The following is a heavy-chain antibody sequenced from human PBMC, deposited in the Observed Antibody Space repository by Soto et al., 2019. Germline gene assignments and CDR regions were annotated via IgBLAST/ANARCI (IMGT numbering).Heavy chain of an antibody. Sequence: EVQLVESGGGLVQPGRSLRLYCAASGFTFDDYAMHWVRRVPGKGMEWVSSISWNSNIIGYADSVKGRFTISRDNAKNSLYLQMNSLRPEDTALYYCAKGGPDGFCSGGRCYFDYWGQGTLVTVSS. J-gene: IGHJ4*02. CDR1: GFTFDDYA. CDR2: ISWNSNII. V-gene: IGHV3-9*01. CDR3: AKGGPDGFCSGGRCYFDY. D-gene: IGHD2-15*01.